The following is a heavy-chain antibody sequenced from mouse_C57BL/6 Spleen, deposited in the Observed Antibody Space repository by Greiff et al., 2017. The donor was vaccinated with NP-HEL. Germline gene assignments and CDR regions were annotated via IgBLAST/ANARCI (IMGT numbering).Heavy chain of an antibody. CDR2: IDPSDSYT. CDR1: GYTFTSYW. CDR3: ARGSSGHAFEN. D-gene: IGHD3-2*02. Sequence: QVQLKQPGAELVMPGASVKLSCKASGYTFTSYWMHWVKQRPGQGLEWIGEIDPSDSYTNYNQKFKGKSTLTVDKSSSTAYMQLSSLTSEDSAVYYCARGSSGHAFENWGQGTTLTVSS. V-gene: IGHV1-69*01. J-gene: IGHJ2*01.